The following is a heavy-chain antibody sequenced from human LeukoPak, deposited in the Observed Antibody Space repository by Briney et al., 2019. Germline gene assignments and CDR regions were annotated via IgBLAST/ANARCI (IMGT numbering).Heavy chain of an antibody. CDR1: GYTFTSYG. CDR2: ISAYNGNT. Sequence: ASVKVSCKASGYTFTSYGISWVRQAPGQGLEWMGWISAYNGNTNYAQKLQGRVTMTTDTSTSTAYMELRSLRSDDTAVYYCARSSPGIAAAVYYYYGMDVWGQGTTVTVSS. CDR3: ARSSPGIAAAVYYYYGMDV. J-gene: IGHJ6*02. V-gene: IGHV1-18*01. D-gene: IGHD6-13*01.